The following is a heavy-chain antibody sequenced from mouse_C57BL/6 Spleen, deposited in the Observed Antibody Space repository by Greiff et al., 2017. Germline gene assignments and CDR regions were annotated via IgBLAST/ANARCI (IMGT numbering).Heavy chain of an antibody. CDR2: IYPGDGDT. CDR3: ARSAAQVPAWFAY. D-gene: IGHD3-2*02. CDR1: GYAFSSYW. V-gene: IGHV1-80*01. J-gene: IGHJ3*01. Sequence: QVQLQQSGAELVKPGASVKISCKASGYAFSSYWMNWVKQRPGKGLEWIGQIYPGDGDTNYNGKFKGKATLTADKSSSTAYMQLSSLTSEDSAVYVCARSAAQVPAWFAYWGQGTLVTVSA.